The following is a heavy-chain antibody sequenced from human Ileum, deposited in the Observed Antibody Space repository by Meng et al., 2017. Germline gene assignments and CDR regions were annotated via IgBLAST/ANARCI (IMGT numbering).Heavy chain of an antibody. CDR2: ISSSSSYI. D-gene: IGHD3-3*01. V-gene: IGHV3-21*01. CDR3: ARANYDFWSGYYISDAAFAI. CDR1: GFTFSSYS. Sequence: GESLKISCAASGFTFSSYSMNWVRQAPGKGLEWVSSISSSSSYIYYADSVKGRFTISRDNAKNSLYLQMNSLRAEDTAVYYCARANYDFWSGYYISDAAFAIWGQGKKV. J-gene: IGHJ3*02.